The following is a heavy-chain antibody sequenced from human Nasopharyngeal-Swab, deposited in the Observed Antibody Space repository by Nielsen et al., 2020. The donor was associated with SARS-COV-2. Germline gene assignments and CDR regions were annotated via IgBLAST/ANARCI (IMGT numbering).Heavy chain of an antibody. V-gene: IGHV4-30-4*01. J-gene: IGHJ4*02. CDR3: GRDGYGSGSYSN. Sequence: WIRQPPGKGLEWIGYIYYSGSTYYNPSLKSRVTISVDTSKNQFSLKLSSVTAADTAVYYCGRDGYGSGSYSNWGQGTLVTVSS. D-gene: IGHD3-10*01. CDR2: IYYSGST.